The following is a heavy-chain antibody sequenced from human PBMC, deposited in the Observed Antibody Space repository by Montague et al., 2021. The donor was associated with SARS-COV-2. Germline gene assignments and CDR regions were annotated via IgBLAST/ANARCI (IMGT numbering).Heavy chain of an antibody. V-gene: IGHV4-61*02. J-gene: IGHJ4*02. D-gene: IGHD5-12*01. CDR2: VYTTGST. CDR1: GGSIGSDSYY. CDR3: ARAVIYGGYAFAYFDF. Sequence: TLSLTCTVSGGSIGSDSYYWSWIRQPAGKGLEWIGRVYTTGSTNYNPSLKSRVTISGDTSRNQFSLRLTSVTAAGTAMYYCARAVIYGGYAFAYFDFWGQGVLVTVSS.